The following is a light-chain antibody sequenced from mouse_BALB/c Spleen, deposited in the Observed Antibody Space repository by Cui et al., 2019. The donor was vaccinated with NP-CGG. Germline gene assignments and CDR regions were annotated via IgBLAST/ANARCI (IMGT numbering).Light chain of an antibody. CDR1: TGAVTTSNY. CDR3: ALWYSNHWV. CDR2: GTN. V-gene: IGLV1*01. Sequence: QDVVTQESALTTSPGETVTLTCRSSTGAVTTSNYANWVQEKPDHLFTGLIGGTNNRAPGVPARFSGSLIGDKAALTSTGAQTEDEAIYFCALWYSNHWVFGGGTKLTVL. J-gene: IGLJ1*01.